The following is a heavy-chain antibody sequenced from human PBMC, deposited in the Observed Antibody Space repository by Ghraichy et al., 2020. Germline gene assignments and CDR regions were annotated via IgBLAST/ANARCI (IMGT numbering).Heavy chain of an antibody. D-gene: IGHD3-10*01. J-gene: IGHJ3*02. V-gene: IGHV3-15*01. CDR3: TTDDYGSGSKSDAFDI. CDR1: GFTFSNAW. Sequence: GGSLRLSCAASGFTFSNAWMSWVRQAPGKGLEWVGRIKSKTDGGTTDYAAPVKGRFTISRDDSKNTLYLQMNSLKTEDTAVYYCTTDDYGSGSKSDAFDIWGQGTMVTVSS. CDR2: IKSKTDGGTT.